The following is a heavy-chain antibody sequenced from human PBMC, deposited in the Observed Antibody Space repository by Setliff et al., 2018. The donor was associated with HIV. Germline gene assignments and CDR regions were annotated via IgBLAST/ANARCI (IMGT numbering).Heavy chain of an antibody. V-gene: IGHV4-34*01. D-gene: IGHD3-16*02. Sequence: SETLSLTCAVYNGSFSGYYWSWIRQPPGKGLEWIGEINHSGSTNYKPSLKSRVTISVDTSKNQFSLKLSSVTAADMALYYCARDHYGDVWGTYRPDAFDVWGQGTMVTVS. CDR2: INHSGST. J-gene: IGHJ3*01. CDR1: NGSFSGYY. CDR3: ARDHYGDVWGTYRPDAFDV.